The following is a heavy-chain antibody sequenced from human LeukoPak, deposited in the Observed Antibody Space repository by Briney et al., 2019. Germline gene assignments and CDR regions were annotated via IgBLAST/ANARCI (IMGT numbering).Heavy chain of an antibody. CDR1: GFTFSSYA. CDR2: ISGSGGST. J-gene: IGHJ3*02. D-gene: IGHD2-2*01. V-gene: IGHV3-23*01. CDR3: AREGACSSTSCYAIDAFDI. Sequence: PGGSLRLSCAASGFTFSSYAMSWVRQAPGKGLEWVSAISGSGGSTYYADSVKGRFTISRDNSKNTLYLQMNSLRAEDTAVYYCAREGACSSTSCYAIDAFDIWGQGTMVTVSS.